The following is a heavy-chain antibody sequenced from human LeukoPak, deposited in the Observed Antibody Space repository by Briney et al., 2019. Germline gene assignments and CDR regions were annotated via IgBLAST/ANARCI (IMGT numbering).Heavy chain of an antibody. CDR3: ARDRIGYGTATPSDY. CDR1: GFTFSSYW. V-gene: IGHV3-7*01. Sequence: PGGPLRLSCAASGFTFSSYWMSWVRQAPGKGLEWVANIKQDGSEKYYVDAVKGRFTISRDNAKNSLYLQMNSLRAEDTVVYYCARDRIGYGTATPSDYWGQGTLVTVSS. J-gene: IGHJ4*02. CDR2: IKQDGSEK. D-gene: IGHD2-8*01.